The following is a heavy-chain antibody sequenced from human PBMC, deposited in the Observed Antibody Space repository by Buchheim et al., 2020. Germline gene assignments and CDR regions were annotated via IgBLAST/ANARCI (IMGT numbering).Heavy chain of an antibody. J-gene: IGHJ5*02. Sequence: EVQLVESGGGVVRPGGSLRLSCAASGFPFDDYGMSWVRQAPGKGLGWVSGINWIGGSTVFPDSVKGRFTISSTNAKKSLYLQMNSLRAEDTALYHCARVAGPTYYYDSSGWGWFDPWGQGTL. CDR3: ARVAGPTYYYDSSGWGWFDP. V-gene: IGHV3-20*01. CDR1: GFPFDDYG. CDR2: INWIGGST. D-gene: IGHD3-22*01.